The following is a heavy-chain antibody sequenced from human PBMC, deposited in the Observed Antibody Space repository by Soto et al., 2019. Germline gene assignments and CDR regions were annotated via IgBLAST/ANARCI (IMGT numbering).Heavy chain of an antibody. CDR2: IDPSDSQT. Sequence: GESLKISCKGSGYSFAGYWITWVRQKPGKGLEWMGRIDPSDSQTYYSPSFRGHVTISATKSITTVFLQWSSLRASDTAMYYCARQIYDSDTGPNFQYYFDSWGQGTPVTVSS. CDR1: GYSFAGYW. CDR3: ARQIYDSDTGPNFQYYFDS. J-gene: IGHJ4*02. D-gene: IGHD3-22*01. V-gene: IGHV5-10-1*01.